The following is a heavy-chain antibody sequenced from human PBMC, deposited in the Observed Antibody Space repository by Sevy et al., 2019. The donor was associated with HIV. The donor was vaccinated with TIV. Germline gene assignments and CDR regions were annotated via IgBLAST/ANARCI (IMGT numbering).Heavy chain of an antibody. D-gene: IGHD6-13*01. V-gene: IGHV3-72*01. Sequence: GGSLRLSCAASGFSISDHYMEWVRQAPGKGLEWVGRTRNKADSYTTEYAESVKGRLTNSRDDSKNSLYLQMNSLKAEETAVYYCATHAGIAAAGRVFDYWGQGTLVTVSS. CDR2: TRNKADSYTT. CDR1: GFSISDHY. J-gene: IGHJ4*02. CDR3: ATHAGIAAAGRVFDY.